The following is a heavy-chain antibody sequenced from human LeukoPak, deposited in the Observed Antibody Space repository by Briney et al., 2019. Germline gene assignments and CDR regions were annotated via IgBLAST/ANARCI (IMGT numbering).Heavy chain of an antibody. V-gene: IGHV3-21*04. Sequence: GGSLRLSCAASGFTFSSYSMNWVRQAPGKGLEWVSSISGGSTYIYQADSVKGRFTISRDNAKNSLYLQMNSLRAEDTAVYYCAKDFSSSGYYYDDAFDIWGQGTMVTVSS. J-gene: IGHJ3*02. CDR3: AKDFSSSGYYYDDAFDI. CDR1: GFTFSSYS. D-gene: IGHD3-22*01. CDR2: ISGGSTYI.